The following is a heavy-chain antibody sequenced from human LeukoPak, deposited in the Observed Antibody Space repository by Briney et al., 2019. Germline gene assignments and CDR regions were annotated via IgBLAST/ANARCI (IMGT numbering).Heavy chain of an antibody. D-gene: IGHD5-18*01. CDR2: INAGNGNT. Sequence: ASVKVSCKASGYTFTSYAMHWVRQAPGQRLEWMGWINAGNGNTKYSQKFQGRVTITRDTSASTAYMELSSLRSEDTAVYYCARDSCPQKNAIQLFCPFDYWGQGTLVTVSS. J-gene: IGHJ4*02. CDR1: GYTFTSYA. V-gene: IGHV1-3*01. CDR3: ARDSCPQKNAIQLFCPFDY.